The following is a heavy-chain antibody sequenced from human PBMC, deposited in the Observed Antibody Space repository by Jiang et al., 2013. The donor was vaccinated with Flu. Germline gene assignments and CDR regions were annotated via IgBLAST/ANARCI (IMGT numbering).Heavy chain of an antibody. CDR2: ISSSGSTI. D-gene: IGHD1-26*01. CDR3: ARDIVGAIAFDY. J-gene: IGHJ4*02. CDR1: GFTFSSYE. V-gene: IGHV3-48*03. Sequence: SGGGLVQPGGSLRLSCAASGFTFSSYEMNWVRQAPGKGLEWVSYISSSGSTIYYADSVKGRFTISRDNAKNSLYLQMNSLRAEDTAVYYCARDIVGAIAFDYWGQGTLVTVSS.